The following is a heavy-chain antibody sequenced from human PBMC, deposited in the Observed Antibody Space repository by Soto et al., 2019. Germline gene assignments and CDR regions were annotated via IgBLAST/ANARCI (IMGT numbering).Heavy chain of an antibody. CDR1: GFTFSGHW. V-gene: IGHV3-7*01. CDR3: ARDRAFCSGTNCRRGSIYYYYMDV. J-gene: IGHJ6*03. Sequence: EVHLVESGGGLVQPGGSLRLSCAASGFTFSGHWMSWVCRAPGKGLEWVAHIKQDGSETFYVGSVKGRFTISRDNAKNSLALQMNSLRAEDTALYYCARDRAFCSGTNCRRGSIYYYYMDVWGNGTTVTVSS. D-gene: IGHD2-2*01. CDR2: IKQDGSET.